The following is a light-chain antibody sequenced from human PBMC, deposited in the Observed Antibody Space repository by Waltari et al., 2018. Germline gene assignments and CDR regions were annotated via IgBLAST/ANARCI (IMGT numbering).Light chain of an antibody. CDR1: GSGGS. V-gene: IGLV2-8*01. J-gene: IGLJ1*01. CDR2: EVN. Sequence: QSALTQPPSASGSPGQSVTISCTGTGSGGSVSWYQQHPGKAPKLLIYEVNKRPSGVPDRFSGSESGNTASLTVSGLQAEDEGDYYCSSDAVSNNFYDFGTGTKVTVL. CDR3: SSDAVSNNFYD.